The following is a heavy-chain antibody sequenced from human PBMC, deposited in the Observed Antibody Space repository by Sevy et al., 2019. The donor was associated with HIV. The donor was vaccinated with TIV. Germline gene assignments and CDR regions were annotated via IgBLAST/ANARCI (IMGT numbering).Heavy chain of an antibody. J-gene: IGHJ4*02. Sequence: GGSLRLSCAASGFTFSSYAMSWVRQAPGKGLEWVSAISGSGGSTYYADSVKGRFTISGENSKNTLYLQMNSLRAEDTAVYYCAKGPYSSGLNHFDYWGQGTLVTVSS. D-gene: IGHD6-19*01. V-gene: IGHV3-23*01. CDR2: ISGSGGST. CDR3: AKGPYSSGLNHFDY. CDR1: GFTFSSYA.